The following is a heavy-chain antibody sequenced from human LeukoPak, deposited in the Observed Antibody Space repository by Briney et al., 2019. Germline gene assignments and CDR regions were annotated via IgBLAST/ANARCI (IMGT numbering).Heavy chain of an antibody. J-gene: IGHJ4*02. CDR2: ISSSSSYI. V-gene: IGHV3-21*01. D-gene: IGHD3-22*01. CDR3: ARGPDYYDRSGHPY. Sequence: PGGSLRLSCAASGFTFSSYSMNWVRQAPGKGLEWVSSISSSSSYIYYADSVKGRFTISRDNAKNSLYLQMNSLRAEVTTVYYCARGPDYYDRSGHPYWGQGTLVTVSS. CDR1: GFTFSSYS.